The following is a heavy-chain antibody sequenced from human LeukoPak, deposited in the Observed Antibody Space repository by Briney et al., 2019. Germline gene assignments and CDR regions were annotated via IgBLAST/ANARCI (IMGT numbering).Heavy chain of an antibody. Sequence: ASVTVSFKASGYTFTIYGISWVRQAPGQGREWVGWISAYNGNTNYAQKLQGRVTMTTDTSTSTAYMELRSLRSDDTAVYYCARVTLSSGWPDAFDIWGQGTMVTVSS. D-gene: IGHD6-19*01. CDR3: ARVTLSSGWPDAFDI. CDR1: GYTFTIYG. J-gene: IGHJ3*02. V-gene: IGHV1-18*01. CDR2: ISAYNGNT.